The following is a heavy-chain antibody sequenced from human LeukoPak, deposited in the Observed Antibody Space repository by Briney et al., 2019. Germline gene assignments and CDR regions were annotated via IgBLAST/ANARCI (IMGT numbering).Heavy chain of an antibody. Sequence: PGGSLRLSCVVSGFTFSNYAMHWVRQAPGKGLEWVAVISNDGSKRHYADAVKGRLSISRDNSKNALSLQFNSPRGDDTAVYYCAEGDGGSSSWYDFYFYGVDVWGKGTAVTVSS. J-gene: IGHJ6*04. D-gene: IGHD6-13*01. CDR3: AEGDGGSSSWYDFYFYGVDV. CDR2: ISNDGSKR. V-gene: IGHV3-30*03. CDR1: GFTFSNYA.